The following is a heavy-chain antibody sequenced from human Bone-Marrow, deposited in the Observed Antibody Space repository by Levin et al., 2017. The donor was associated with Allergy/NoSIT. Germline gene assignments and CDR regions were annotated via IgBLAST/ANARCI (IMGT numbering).Heavy chain of an antibody. CDR3: ARLFGFHLTNG. D-gene: IGHD2-8*01. Sequence: PGGSLRLSCAASGFTFGTYAMHWVRQAPGKGLEWISHITSTGGTKNYADSVKGRFTISRDNAKNSLYLQMNNLRAEDTGMYYCARLFGFHLTNGWGQGTLVTVSS. CDR1: GFTFGTYA. V-gene: IGHV3-48*04. J-gene: IGHJ4*02. CDR2: ITSTGGTK.